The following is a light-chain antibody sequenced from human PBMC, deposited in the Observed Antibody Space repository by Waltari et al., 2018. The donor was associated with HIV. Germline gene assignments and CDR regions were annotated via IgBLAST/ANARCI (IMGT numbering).Light chain of an antibody. J-gene: IGLJ1*01. V-gene: IGLV3-1*01. CDR1: KLGDKY. CDR3: QAWDGSTEV. CDR2: RDS. Sequence: SYELTQPPSVSVSPGQTATITCSGDKLGDKYILWYQQKPGQSPRLVIYRDSRRPSGIPERLSGSNSGNTATLTISGTQAVDEADYYCQAWDGSTEVFGTGTTVTVL.